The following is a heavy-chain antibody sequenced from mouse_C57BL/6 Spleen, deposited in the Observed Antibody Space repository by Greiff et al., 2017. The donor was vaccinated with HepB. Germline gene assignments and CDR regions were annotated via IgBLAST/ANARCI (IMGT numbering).Heavy chain of an antibody. Sequence: EVMLVESGGDLVKPGGSLKLSCAASGFTFSSYGMSWVRQTPDKRLEWVATISSGGSYTYYPDSVKGRFTISRDNAKNTLYLQMSSLKSEDTAMYYCARHETGTYFDYWGQGTTLTVSS. CDR3: ARHETGTYFDY. J-gene: IGHJ2*01. CDR2: ISSGGSYT. CDR1: GFTFSSYG. D-gene: IGHD4-1*01. V-gene: IGHV5-6*01.